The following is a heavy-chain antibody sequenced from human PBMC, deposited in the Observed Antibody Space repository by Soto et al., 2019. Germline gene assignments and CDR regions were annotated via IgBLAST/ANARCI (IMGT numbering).Heavy chain of an antibody. CDR1: GYTFTSYG. Sequence: ASVKVSCKASGYTFTSYGISWVRQAPGQGLEWMGWISAYNGNTNYAQKLQGRVTMTTDTSTSTAYMELRSLRSDDTAVYYCARTNSGDFWSGYDLFGMDVWGQGTTVTVSS. J-gene: IGHJ6*02. V-gene: IGHV1-18*01. CDR2: ISAYNGNT. CDR3: ARTNSGDFWSGYDLFGMDV. D-gene: IGHD3-3*01.